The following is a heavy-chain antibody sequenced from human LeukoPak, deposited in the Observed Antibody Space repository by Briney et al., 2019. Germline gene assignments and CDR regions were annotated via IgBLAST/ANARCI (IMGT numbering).Heavy chain of an antibody. CDR3: ARAHRPNWNYGYYGMDV. J-gene: IGHJ6*02. CDR1: GGTFSSYA. D-gene: IGHD1-1*01. CDR2: IIPILGIA. Sequence: SVKVSCTASGGTFSSYAISGVRQAPGQGLEWMGRIIPILGIANYTQTFQGRVTITADKSTSTAYMELSSLRSEDTAVYYCARAHRPNWNYGYYGMDVWGQGTTVTVSS. V-gene: IGHV1-69*04.